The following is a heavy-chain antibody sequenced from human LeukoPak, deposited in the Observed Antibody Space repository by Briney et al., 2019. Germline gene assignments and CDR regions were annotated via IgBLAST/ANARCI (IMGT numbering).Heavy chain of an antibody. V-gene: IGHV4-39*01. CDR2: IYYSGST. J-gene: IGHJ4*02. D-gene: IGHD3-10*01. Sequence: PSETLSLTCTVSGGSISSSSHYWGWIRQPPGKGLEWIGSIYYSGSTYYNPSLKSRVTISVDTSKNQFSLKLSSVTAADTAVYYCARRSSRVRGVISPFDYWGQGTLVTVSS. CDR1: GGSISSSSHY. CDR3: ARRSSRVRGVISPFDY.